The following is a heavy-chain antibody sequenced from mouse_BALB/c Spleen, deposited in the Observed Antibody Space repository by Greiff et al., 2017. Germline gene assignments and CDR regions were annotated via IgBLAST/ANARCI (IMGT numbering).Heavy chain of an antibody. J-gene: IGHJ2*01. D-gene: IGHD2-1*01. V-gene: IGHV5-6-5*01. CDR2: ISSGGST. Sequence: EVQRVESGGGLVKPGGSLKLSCAASGFTFTSYAMSWVRQTPGKRLEWVASISSGGSTYYPDSVKGRFTISRDNARNILYLQMSSLRSEDTAMYYCERGGYYGNYIDYWGQGTTVTVSS. CDR1: GFTFTSYA. CDR3: ERGGYYGNYIDY.